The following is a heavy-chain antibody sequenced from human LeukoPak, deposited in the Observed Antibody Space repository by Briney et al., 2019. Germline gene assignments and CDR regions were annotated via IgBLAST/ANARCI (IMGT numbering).Heavy chain of an antibody. Sequence: PGESLRLSCAASGFTFSDYYMSWIRQAPGKGLEWVSYISSSGSTIYYADSVKGRFTISRDNAKNSLYLQMNSLRAEDTAVYYCARSPTMVRGVTFDYWGQGTLVTVSS. CDR3: ARSPTMVRGVTFDY. CDR1: GFTFSDYY. V-gene: IGHV3-11*04. CDR2: ISSSGSTI. J-gene: IGHJ4*02. D-gene: IGHD3-10*01.